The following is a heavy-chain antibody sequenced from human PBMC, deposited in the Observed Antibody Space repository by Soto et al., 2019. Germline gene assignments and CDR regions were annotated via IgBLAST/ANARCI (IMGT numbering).Heavy chain of an antibody. CDR3: AKGRSYDSSGEPLGY. J-gene: IGHJ4*02. Sequence: QVQLVESGGGVVQPGRSLRLSCAASGFTFSSYGMHWVRQAPGKGLEWVAVIWYDGSNKYYADSVKGRFTISRDNSKNTLYLQMNSLRAEDTAVYYCAKGRSYDSSGEPLGYWGQGTLVTVSS. V-gene: IGHV3-33*06. D-gene: IGHD3-22*01. CDR1: GFTFSSYG. CDR2: IWYDGSNK.